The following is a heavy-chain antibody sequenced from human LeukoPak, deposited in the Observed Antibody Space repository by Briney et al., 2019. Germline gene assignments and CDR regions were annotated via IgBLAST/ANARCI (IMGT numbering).Heavy chain of an antibody. J-gene: IGHJ4*02. Sequence: GGTLRLSCAASGFTFSSYGMSWVRQAPGKGLEWVTGISGSGGSTYYAASVRGRFTISRDTSRSTLYLQMNSLRAEDAAVYYCAKAPVTSCRGAFCYPFDYWGQGTLVTVSS. CDR2: ISGSGGST. CDR3: AKAPVTSCRGAFCYPFDY. D-gene: IGHD2-15*01. V-gene: IGHV3-23*01. CDR1: GFTFSSYG.